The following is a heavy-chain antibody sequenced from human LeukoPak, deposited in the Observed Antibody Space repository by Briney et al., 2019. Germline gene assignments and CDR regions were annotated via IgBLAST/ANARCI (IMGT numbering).Heavy chain of an antibody. V-gene: IGHV1-69*01. CDR3: ARDSTSAYCGGDCPFYLGSSMDV. CDR2: IIPIFGTA. D-gene: IGHD2-21*02. J-gene: IGHJ6*02. CDR1: GGTFSSYA. Sequence: SVKVSCKASGGTFSSYAISWVRRAPGQGLEWMGGIIPIFGTANYAQKFQGRVTITADESTSTAYMELSSLRSEDTAVYYCARDSTSAYCGGDCPFYLGSSMDVWGQGTTVTVSS.